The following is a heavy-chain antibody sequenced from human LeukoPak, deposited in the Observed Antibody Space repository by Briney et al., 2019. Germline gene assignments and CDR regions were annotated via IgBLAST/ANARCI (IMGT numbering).Heavy chain of an antibody. V-gene: IGHV3-30-3*01. D-gene: IGHD6-19*01. CDR3: ARARRQWLVLDGIDY. CDR1: GFTFSSYA. Sequence: GGSLRLSCAASGFTFSSYAMHWVRQAPGKGLEWVAVISYDGSNKYYADSVKGRFTISRDNSKNTLYLQMNSLRAEDTAVYYCARARRQWLVLDGIDYWGQGTLVTVSS. J-gene: IGHJ4*02. CDR2: ISYDGSNK.